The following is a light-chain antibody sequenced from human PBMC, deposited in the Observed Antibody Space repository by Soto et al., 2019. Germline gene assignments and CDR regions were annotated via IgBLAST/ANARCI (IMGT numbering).Light chain of an antibody. J-gene: IGLJ1*01. CDR3: QSYDSSLSGLYV. CDR1: SSNIGAGYD. Sequence: QSVLTQPASVSGAPGQRVTISCTGSSSNIGAGYDVHWYQQLPGTAPKLLIYGNSNRPTGVPDRFSGSKSGTSASLAITGLQAEDESDYYCQSYDSSLSGLYVFGTGTKQTVL. CDR2: GNS. V-gene: IGLV1-40*01.